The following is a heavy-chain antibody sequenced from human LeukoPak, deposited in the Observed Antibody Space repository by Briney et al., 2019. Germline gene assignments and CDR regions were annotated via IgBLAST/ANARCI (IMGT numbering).Heavy chain of an antibody. Sequence: GGSLRLSCAASGFTFSSSWMHWVRQAPGKGLKWVANIDQDVSEKYYVDSVKGRFTISRDNARSSLYLQMNSLRAEDTAVYYCVRGAGFITDYWGQGTLVTVSS. CDR1: GFTFSSSW. V-gene: IGHV3-7*01. CDR3: VRGAGFITDY. CDR2: IDQDVSEK. J-gene: IGHJ4*02. D-gene: IGHD3-9*01.